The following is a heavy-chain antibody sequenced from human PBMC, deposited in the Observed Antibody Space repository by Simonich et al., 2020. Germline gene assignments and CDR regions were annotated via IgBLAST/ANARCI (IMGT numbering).Heavy chain of an antibody. CDR3: ARVHDSSGYSIDY. J-gene: IGHJ4*02. CDR1: GFTFSSYW. V-gene: IGHV3-74*01. Sequence: EVQLVESGGGLVQPGGSLRLSCAASGFTFSSYWMHWVRQAPGKGLVWVSRSNSDGSSTSYADSVKGRFTISRDNAKNTLYLQMNSLRAEDTAVYYCARVHDSSGYSIDYWGQGTLVTVSS. CDR2: SNSDGSST. D-gene: IGHD3-22*01.